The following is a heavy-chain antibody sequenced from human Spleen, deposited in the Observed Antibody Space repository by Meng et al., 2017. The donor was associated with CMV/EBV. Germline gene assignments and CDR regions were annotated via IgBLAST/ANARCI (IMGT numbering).Heavy chain of an antibody. CDR2: IYHSGST. CDR1: GYSISSGYY. J-gene: IGHJ4*02. Sequence: SETLSLTCTVSGYSISSGYYWGWIRQPPGKGLEWIGSIYHSGSTYYNPSLKSRVTISVDTSKNQFSLKLNSVTAADTAVYYCARLEQLGLGFDYWGQGTLVTVSS. CDR3: ARLEQLGLGFDY. V-gene: IGHV4-38-2*02. D-gene: IGHD6-6*01.